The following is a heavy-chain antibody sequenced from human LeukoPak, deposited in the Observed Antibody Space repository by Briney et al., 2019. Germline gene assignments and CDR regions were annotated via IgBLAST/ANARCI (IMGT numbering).Heavy chain of an antibody. Sequence: GGSLRLSCAASGFTFSGSAMHWVRQASGKGLEWVGRIRSKANSYATAYAASVKGRFTISRDDSKNTAYLQMNSLKTEDTAVYYCTSLSSGLVQAFDIWGQGTMVTVSS. CDR3: TSLSSGLVQAFDI. CDR1: GFTFSGSA. V-gene: IGHV3-73*01. CDR2: IRSKANSYAT. D-gene: IGHD6-19*01. J-gene: IGHJ3*02.